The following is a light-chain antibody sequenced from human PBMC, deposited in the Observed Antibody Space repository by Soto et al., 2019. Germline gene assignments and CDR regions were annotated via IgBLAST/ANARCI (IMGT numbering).Light chain of an antibody. J-gene: IGKJ4*01. CDR1: QSVSNNY. Sequence: EIVLTQSPGTLSLSPGERATLSCSSSQSVSNNYLAWYQQKPGQAPRLLIYDASNRATGIPARFSGSGSGTDFTLTISRLEPEDFAVYYCQQCGSSPLTFGGGTKVDIK. CDR3: QQCGSSPLT. CDR2: DAS. V-gene: IGKV3-20*01.